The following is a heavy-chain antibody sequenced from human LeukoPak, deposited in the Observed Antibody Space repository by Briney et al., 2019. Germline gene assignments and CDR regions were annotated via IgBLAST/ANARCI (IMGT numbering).Heavy chain of an antibody. J-gene: IGHJ4*02. CDR1: GGSISSYY. V-gene: IGHV4-59*01. Sequence: SETLSLTCTVSGGSISSYYWSWIRQPPGERLERIGYIYYSGSTNYNPSLKSRVTISVDTSTNQFSLKLSSVTAADTAVYYCARGGGYYYFEYWGQGTLVTVSS. CDR3: ARGGGYYYFEY. D-gene: IGHD2-21*01. CDR2: IYYSGST.